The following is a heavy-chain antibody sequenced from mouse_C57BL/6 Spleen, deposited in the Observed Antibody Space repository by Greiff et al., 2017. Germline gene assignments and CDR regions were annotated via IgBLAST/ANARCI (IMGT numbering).Heavy chain of an antibody. CDR3: ARGYYYGSSYAMDY. CDR2: IYPGNGDT. CDR1: GYTFTSYN. D-gene: IGHD1-1*01. V-gene: IGHV1-12*01. Sequence: QVQLQQSGAELVRPGASVKMSCKASGYTFTSYNMHWVKQTPRQGLEWIGAIYPGNGDTSYNQKFKGKATLTVDKSSSTAYMQLSSLTSEDSAVYFGARGYYYGSSYAMDYWGQGTSVTVSS. J-gene: IGHJ4*01.